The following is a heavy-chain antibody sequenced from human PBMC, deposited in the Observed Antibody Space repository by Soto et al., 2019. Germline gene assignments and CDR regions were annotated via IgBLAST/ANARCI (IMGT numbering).Heavy chain of an antibody. J-gene: IGHJ4*02. CDR2: LYTGTT. Sequence: GGSLRLSCAASGFTVRSSYLTWVRQAPGKGLEWVAILYTGTTYYADSVKGRFTISRDNSKNTLYLQMNSLRAEDTAVYYCAKDGIRGIHIDNWGQGTLVTVSS. V-gene: IGHV3-53*01. CDR1: GFTVRSSY. CDR3: AKDGIRGIHIDN.